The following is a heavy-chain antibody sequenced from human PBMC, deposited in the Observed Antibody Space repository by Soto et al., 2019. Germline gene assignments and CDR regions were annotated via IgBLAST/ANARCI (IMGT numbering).Heavy chain of an antibody. CDR3: ARVKDGNWFDS. CDR2: MSSSGLT. CDR1: GYSISSKRW. V-gene: IGHV4-28*03. J-gene: IGHJ5*01. Sequence: ETLSLTCTVSGYSISSKRWWGWIRQPPGKELEWIGYMSSSGLTYYNPSLESRVTTSLDTSKNQFSLNLSSVTAVDTAVYYCARVKDGNWFDSWGQGTLVTVSS.